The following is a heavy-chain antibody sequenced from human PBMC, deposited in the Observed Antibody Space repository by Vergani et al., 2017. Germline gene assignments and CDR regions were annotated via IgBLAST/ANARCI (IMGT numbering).Heavy chain of an antibody. CDR3: ARGQKRGYFDY. D-gene: IGHD3-10*01. CDR1: GFTFSSYG. CDR2: IWYDGSNK. Sequence: QVQLVESGGGVVQPGRSLRLSCAASGFTFSSYGMHWVRQAPGKGLEWVAVIWYDGSNKYYADSVKGRFTISRVNSKNTLYLQMNSLRAEDTAVYYCARGQKRGYFDYWGQGTLVTVSS. V-gene: IGHV3-33*01. J-gene: IGHJ4*02.